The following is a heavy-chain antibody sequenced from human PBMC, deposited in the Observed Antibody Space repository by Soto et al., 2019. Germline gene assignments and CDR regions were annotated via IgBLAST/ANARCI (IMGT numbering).Heavy chain of an antibody. CDR3: ARLGVNSGYDL. CDR2: IIPSLGRA. J-gene: IGHJ4*02. CDR1: GGTISSYT. V-gene: IGHV1-69*02. Sequence: QVQLVQSGAEVKKPGSSVKVSCKASGGTISSYTITWVRQAPGQGLEWMGRIIPSLGRANYAQKFQGRVTITADKSTSTAYMELSSLRSEDTAVYYCARLGVNSGYDLWGQGTLVTVSS. D-gene: IGHD5-12*01.